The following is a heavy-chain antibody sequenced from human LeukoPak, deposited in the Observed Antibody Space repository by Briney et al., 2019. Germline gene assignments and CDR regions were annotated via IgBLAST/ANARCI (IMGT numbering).Heavy chain of an antibody. Sequence: GWSLRLSFAASGFTFRGYAMHWLRQAPGKRLEYVSSINTNGGSTYCANSVKGRFTISRDNSKNTLYLQMGSLRAEDMAVYYCARSQWLAQEGFDYWGQGTLVTVSS. CDR2: INTNGGST. V-gene: IGHV3-64*01. CDR3: ARSQWLAQEGFDY. D-gene: IGHD6-19*01. J-gene: IGHJ4*02. CDR1: GFTFRGYA.